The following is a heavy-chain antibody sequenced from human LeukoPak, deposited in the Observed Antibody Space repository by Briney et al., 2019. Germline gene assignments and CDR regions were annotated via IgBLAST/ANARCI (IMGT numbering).Heavy chain of an antibody. Sequence: ASVTVPCKASGYTFTGYYMHWVRQAPGQGLEWMGWINPNSGGTNYAQKFQGRVTMTRDTSISTAYMELSRLRSDDTAVYYCARGKKGDRNWFDPWGQGTLVTVSS. D-gene: IGHD3-16*01. V-gene: IGHV1-2*02. J-gene: IGHJ5*02. CDR2: INPNSGGT. CDR3: ARGKKGDRNWFDP. CDR1: GYTFTGYY.